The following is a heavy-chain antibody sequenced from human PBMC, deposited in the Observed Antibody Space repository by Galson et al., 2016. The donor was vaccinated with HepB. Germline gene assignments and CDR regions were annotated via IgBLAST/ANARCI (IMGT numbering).Heavy chain of an antibody. V-gene: IGHV3-21*01. CDR1: GFTFSSYS. CDR2: ISSSSSYI. D-gene: IGHD1-26*01. J-gene: IGHJ4*02. Sequence: SLRLSCAASGFTFSSYSMNWVRQAPGKGLEWVSSISSSSSYIYYADSVKGRFTISRNNAKNSLYLQMNSLRAEDTAVYYGASGDIVGAIFDYWGQGTLVTVSS. CDR3: ASGDIVGAIFDY.